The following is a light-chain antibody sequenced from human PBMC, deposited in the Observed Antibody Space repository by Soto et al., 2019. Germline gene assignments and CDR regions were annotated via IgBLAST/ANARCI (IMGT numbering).Light chain of an antibody. CDR2: DVS. CDR1: SSDIGSYNY. J-gene: IGLJ2*01. CDR3: TSYTTSSTVV. V-gene: IGLV2-14*03. Sequence: QSALTQPASVTGSPGQSITISCTGTSSDIGSYNYVTWYQQHPGKAPKVMIYDVSNRPSGVSNRFSGSKSGNTASLTISGLQAGDEADYYCTSYTTSSTVVFGGGTKVTVL.